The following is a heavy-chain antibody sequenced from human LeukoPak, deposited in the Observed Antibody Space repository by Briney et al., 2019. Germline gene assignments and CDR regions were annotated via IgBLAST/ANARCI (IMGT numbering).Heavy chain of an antibody. D-gene: IGHD3-22*01. CDR3: ARSAPMIVVVITEPLGY. Sequence: WASVKVSCKASGYIFTSYGISWVRQAPGQGLEWMGWISAYNGNTNYAQKLQGRVTMTTDTSTSTAYMELRSLRSDDTAVYYCARSAPMIVVVITEPLGYWGQGTLVTVSS. CDR1: GYIFTSYG. CDR2: ISAYNGNT. V-gene: IGHV1-18*01. J-gene: IGHJ4*02.